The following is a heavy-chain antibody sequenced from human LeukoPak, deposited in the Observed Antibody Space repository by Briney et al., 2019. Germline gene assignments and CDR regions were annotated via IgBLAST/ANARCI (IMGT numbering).Heavy chain of an antibody. V-gene: IGHV1-2*02. J-gene: IGHJ5*02. CDR3: ARVITMVRGVIEDANWFDP. Sequence: ASVTVSCTASGYTFTGYYMHWVRQAPGQGLEWMGWINPNSGGTNYAQKLQGRVTMTTDTSTSTAYMELRSLRSDDTAVYYCARVITMVRGVIEDANWFDPWGQGTLVTVSS. CDR1: GYTFTGYY. CDR2: INPNSGGT. D-gene: IGHD3-10*01.